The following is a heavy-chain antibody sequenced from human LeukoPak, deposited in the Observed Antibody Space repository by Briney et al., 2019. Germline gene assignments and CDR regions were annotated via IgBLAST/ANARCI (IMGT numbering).Heavy chain of an antibody. CDR1: GFTFSSYD. CDR2: IWYDGSNK. Sequence: PGGSLRLSCAASGFTFSSYDMHWVRQAAGKGLEGVAVIWYDGSNKYYADCVKGRFTISRDNSKNPLYLQMISLRAEDTVVYYCASSDIFDYWGQGTLVTVSS. J-gene: IGHJ4*02. CDR3: ASSDIFDY. V-gene: IGHV3-33*01.